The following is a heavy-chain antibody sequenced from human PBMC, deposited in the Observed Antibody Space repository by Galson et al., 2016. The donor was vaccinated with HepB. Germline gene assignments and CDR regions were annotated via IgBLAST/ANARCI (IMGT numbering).Heavy chain of an antibody. D-gene: IGHD6-19*01. CDR2: MLPMLGLT. V-gene: IGHV1-69*10. Sequence: SVKVSCKASGGTFSSSTIHWVRQAPGQGLEWMGGMLPMLGLTNFAQNFQGRVSFTADNSASAVYMEFNDLTSEDAAIYFCARGTQWLPPDDWGQGTLVTVS. CDR1: GGTFSSST. CDR3: ARGTQWLPPDD. J-gene: IGHJ4*02.